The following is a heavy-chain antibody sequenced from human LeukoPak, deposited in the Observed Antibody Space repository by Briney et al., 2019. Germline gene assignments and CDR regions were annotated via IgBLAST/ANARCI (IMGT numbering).Heavy chain of an antibody. CDR3: ARAGNFKYYYYYYMDV. D-gene: IGHD1-14*01. J-gene: IGHJ6*03. CDR2: IKQDGSEK. Sequence: PGGSLRLSCAASGFTFSSYAMHWVRQAPGKGLEWVANIKQDGSEKYYVDSVKGRFTISRDNAKNSLYLQMNSLRAEDTAVYYCARAGNFKYYYYYYMDVWGKGTTVTVSS. V-gene: IGHV3-7*01. CDR1: GFTFSSYA.